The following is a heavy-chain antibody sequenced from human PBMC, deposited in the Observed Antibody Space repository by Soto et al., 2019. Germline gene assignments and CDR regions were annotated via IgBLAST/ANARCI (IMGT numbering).Heavy chain of an antibody. D-gene: IGHD6-13*01. CDR2: IYWNDDK. J-gene: IGHJ4*01. CDR3: ARILEKRHQIPGIAAADPFDY. Sequence: SGPTLVNPTQTLTLTCTFSGFSLSTSGVGVGWIRQPPGKALEWLALIYWNDDKRYSPSPKSRLTITKDTSKNQVVLTMTNMDTVDTATYYCARILEKRHQIPGIAAADPFDYWGHGKLVTVSS. V-gene: IGHV2-5*01. CDR1: GFSLSTSGVG.